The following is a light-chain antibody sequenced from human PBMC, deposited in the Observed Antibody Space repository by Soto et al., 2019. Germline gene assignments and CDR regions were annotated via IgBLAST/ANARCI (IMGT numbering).Light chain of an antibody. V-gene: IGLV1-40*01. CDR1: SSNIGAGYD. CDR3: LSFDSSLTVV. Sequence: QSVLTQPPSVSGAPGQRVTISCTGSSSNIGAGYDVHWYQQLPGRAPKLLIYGNTNRPSGVPDRFSGPKSGTSASLALPGLQAEDEDDYYCLSFDSSLTVVFGGGTKLT. J-gene: IGLJ2*01. CDR2: GNT.